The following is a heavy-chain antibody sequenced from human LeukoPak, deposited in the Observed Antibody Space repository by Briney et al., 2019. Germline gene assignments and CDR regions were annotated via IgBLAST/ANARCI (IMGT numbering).Heavy chain of an antibody. D-gene: IGHD5-18*01. CDR2: ISGSGTNT. V-gene: IGHV3-23*01. CDR1: GFTFSSYA. Sequence: PGGSLRLSCAASGFTFSSYAMNWVRQAPGKGLGWVSDISGSGTNTYYADSVKGRFTISRDNSKNTLYMQMNSLRAEDTAVYYCAKGDKPVIAMDKFDYWGQGTLVTVSS. J-gene: IGHJ4*02. CDR3: AKGDKPVIAMDKFDY.